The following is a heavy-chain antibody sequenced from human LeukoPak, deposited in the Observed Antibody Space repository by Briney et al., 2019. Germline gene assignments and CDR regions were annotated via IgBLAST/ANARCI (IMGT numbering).Heavy chain of an antibody. V-gene: IGHV3-74*01. D-gene: IGHD3-3*01. CDR3: VRAGGVAIINYYYCMDV. J-gene: IGHJ6*03. CDR2: INSDGSST. CDR1: GLTFSSNW. Sequence: PGGSLRLSCAASGLTFSSNWMHWARQAPGKGLVWVSRINSDGSSTSYADSVKGRFTISRDNARNTLYLQMNSLRAEDTAVYYCVRAGGVAIINYYYCMDVWGKGTTVTVSS.